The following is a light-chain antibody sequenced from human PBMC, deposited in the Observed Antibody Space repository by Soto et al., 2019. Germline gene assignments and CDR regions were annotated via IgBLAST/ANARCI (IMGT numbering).Light chain of an antibody. CDR1: SSDVGGYNS. Sequence: ALTQPRSVSGSPGQSVTFSCTGTSSDVGGYNSVSWYQYHPGKAPKLMIYDVNKRPSGVPDRFSGSKSGNTASLTISGLQAADEADYYCCSYAGSYTYVFGAGTQVTVL. CDR3: CSYAGSYTYV. V-gene: IGLV2-11*01. CDR2: DVN. J-gene: IGLJ1*01.